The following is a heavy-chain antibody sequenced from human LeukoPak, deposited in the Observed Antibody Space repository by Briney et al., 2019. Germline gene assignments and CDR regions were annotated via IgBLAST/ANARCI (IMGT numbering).Heavy chain of an antibody. J-gene: IGHJ5*02. V-gene: IGHV3-66*02. CDR2: IYCDGST. D-gene: IGHD1-26*01. CDR3: ARDQRSESYYPWGWFDP. CDR1: GFAVSTNY. Sequence: QSRGSLRLSCAASGFAVSTNYLSWVRQAPGKGLEWVSVIYCDGSTYYTDSVKGRFTISRDNSKNTLYLQMNSLRPEDTAVYYCARDQRSESYYPWGWFDPWGQGTLVTVSS.